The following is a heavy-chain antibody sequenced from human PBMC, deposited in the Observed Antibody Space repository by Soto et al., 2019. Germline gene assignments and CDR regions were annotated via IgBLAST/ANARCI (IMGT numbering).Heavy chain of an antibody. CDR2: ISAYNGNT. J-gene: IGHJ4*02. D-gene: IGHD3-22*01. V-gene: IGHV1-18*01. CDR3: ARVSSGWLTYYYDSSGSGPIDY. CDR1: GYTFTRYG. Sequence: ASVKVSCKASGYTFTRYGISWVRQAPGQGLEWMGWISAYNGNTNYAQKLQGRVTMTTDTSTSTAYMELRSLRSDDTAVYYCARVSSGWLTYYYDSSGSGPIDYWGQGTLVTVSS.